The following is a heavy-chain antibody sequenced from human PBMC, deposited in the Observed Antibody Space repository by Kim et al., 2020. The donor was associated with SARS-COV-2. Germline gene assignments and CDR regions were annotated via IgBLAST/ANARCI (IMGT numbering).Heavy chain of an antibody. CDR2: IDGSDGTT. CDR1: GFTFTGYA. V-gene: IGHV3-23*01. CDR3: MKGGWGGIWDP. D-gene: IGHD2-15*01. Sequence: GGSLRLSCTTSGFTFTGYAMSWVRQAPGKGLEWVSSIDGSDGTTYYVDSVKGRFTISRDNSKNTLYLQMNSLRADDTAVYYCMKGGWGGIWDPWGQGT. J-gene: IGHJ5*02.